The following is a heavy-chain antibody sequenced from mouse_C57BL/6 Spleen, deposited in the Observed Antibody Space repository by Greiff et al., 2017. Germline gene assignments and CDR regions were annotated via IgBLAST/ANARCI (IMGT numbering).Heavy chain of an antibody. CDR1: GYAFTNYL. CDR3: ERSSKSPYFDY. D-gene: IGHD2-10*02. CDR2: INPGSGGT. J-gene: IGHJ2*01. V-gene: IGHV1-54*01. Sequence: VQLQQSGAELVRPGTSVKVSCKASGYAFTNYLIEWVKQRPGQGLEWIGVINPGSGGTNYNEKFKGKATLTADKSSSTAYMQLSSLTSEDSAVYFCERSSKSPYFDYWGQGTTLTVSS.